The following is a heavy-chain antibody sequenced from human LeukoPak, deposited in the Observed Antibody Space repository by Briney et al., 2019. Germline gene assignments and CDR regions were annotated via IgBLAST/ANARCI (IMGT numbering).Heavy chain of an antibody. CDR1: GGSIRNYY. J-gene: IGHJ4*02. CDR3: ARDRSYYSDTGTDY. Sequence: PSETLSLTCTVSGGSIRNYYWSWIRQPPGKGLEWIGYIYYSGSTNYNPSLKSRVTISVDTSKNQFSLKLSSVTAADTAVYYCARDRSYYSDTGTDYWGQGALVTVSS. D-gene: IGHD3-22*01. CDR2: IYYSGST. V-gene: IGHV4-59*12.